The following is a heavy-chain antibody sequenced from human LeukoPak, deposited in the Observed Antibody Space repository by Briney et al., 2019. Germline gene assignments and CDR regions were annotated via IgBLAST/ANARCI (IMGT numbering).Heavy chain of an antibody. CDR2: INHSGST. D-gene: IGHD3-9*01. CDR1: GGSFSGYY. J-gene: IGHJ4*02. CDR3: ARGLVGDILTGYYNSPDFDY. V-gene: IGHV4-34*01. Sequence: SETLSLTCAVYGGSFSGYYWSWIRQPPGKGLEWIGEINHSGSTNYNPSLKSRVTISVDTSKNQFSLKLSSVTAADTAVYYCARGLVGDILTGYYNSPDFDYWGQGTLVTVSS.